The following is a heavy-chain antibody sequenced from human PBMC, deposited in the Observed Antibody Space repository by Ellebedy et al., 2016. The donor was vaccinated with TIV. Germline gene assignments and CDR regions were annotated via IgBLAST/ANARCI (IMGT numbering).Heavy chain of an antibody. J-gene: IGHJ3*01. CDR2: IYYTGST. CDR1: GDFIRPYS. Sequence: MPSETLSLTCSVSGDFIRPYSWSWIRQTPVKGLEWIGYIYYTGSTNYNPSLKSRVTISVDTSRDQFSLKLSSATAADTAVYFCARQYSSFVGAFDVWGQGTKVTVSS. CDR3: ARQYSSFVGAFDV. V-gene: IGHV4-59*12. D-gene: IGHD6-19*01.